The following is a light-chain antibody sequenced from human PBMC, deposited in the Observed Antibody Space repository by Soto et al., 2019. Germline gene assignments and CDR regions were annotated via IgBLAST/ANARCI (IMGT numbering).Light chain of an antibody. V-gene: IGLV2-14*01. J-gene: IGLJ3*02. CDR3: TSYTTANTKWV. CDR2: EVS. CDR1: SSDVGGYKF. Sequence: QSALTQPASVSGSPGQSITISCTGTSSDVGGYKFVSWHQQHPGKAPKLLIYEVSNRPSGVSDRFSGSRSGSTAFLTISGLRDEDDADYYCTSYTTANTKWVFGGGTKLTVL.